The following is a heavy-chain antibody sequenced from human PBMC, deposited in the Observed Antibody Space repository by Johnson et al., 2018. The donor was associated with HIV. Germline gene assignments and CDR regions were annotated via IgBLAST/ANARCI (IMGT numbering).Heavy chain of an antibody. V-gene: IGHV3-74*02. CDR2: INSDGSST. CDR1: GFTFSSYG. Sequence: VQLVESGGSVVRPGGSLRLSCAASGFTFSSYGMHWVRQAPGKGLEWVSRINSDGSSTSYADPVKGRFTTSRANAKNTLFLQMNSLRAEDTAVYYCASLRDAFDIWGQGTMVTVSS. J-gene: IGHJ3*02. CDR3: ASLRDAFDI.